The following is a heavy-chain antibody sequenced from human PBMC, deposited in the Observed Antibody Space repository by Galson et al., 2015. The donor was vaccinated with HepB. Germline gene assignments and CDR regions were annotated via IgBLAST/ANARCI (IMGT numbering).Heavy chain of an antibody. CDR2: ISGGRSTI. CDR1: GFMFSSYD. V-gene: IGHV3-48*01. D-gene: IGHD2-2*02. Sequence: SLRLSCAASGFMFSSYDMNWVRQAPGKGLEWISYISGGRSTIYYADSVKGRFTISRDNAKNSLYLQMNSLRGEDTAVYFCARDLGPVPAAINYFDYWGQGNLATVSS. CDR3: ARDLGPVPAAINYFDY. J-gene: IGHJ4*02.